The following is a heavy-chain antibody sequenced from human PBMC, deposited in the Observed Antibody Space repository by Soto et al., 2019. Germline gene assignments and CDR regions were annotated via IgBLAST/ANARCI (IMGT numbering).Heavy chain of an antibody. D-gene: IGHD5-18*01. V-gene: IGHV1-69*13. Sequence: GASVKVSCKASGGTFSSYAISWVRQAPGQGLEWMGGIIPIFGTANYAQKFQGRVTITADESTSTAYMELSSLRSEDTAVYYCATDGVQLGSKTRHYSDYWGQGTLVT. J-gene: IGHJ4*02. CDR1: GGTFSSYA. CDR2: IIPIFGTA. CDR3: ATDGVQLGSKTRHYSDY.